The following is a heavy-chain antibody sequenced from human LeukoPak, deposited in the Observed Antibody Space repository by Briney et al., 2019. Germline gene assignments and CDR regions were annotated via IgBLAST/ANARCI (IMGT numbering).Heavy chain of an antibody. J-gene: IGHJ5*02. CDR1: GFTFSSYW. CDR2: IYSDGSST. Sequence: GGSLRLSCTASGFTFSSYWMHWVRHAPGKGLVWVSRIYSDGSSTSYADSVKGRFTISRDNAKNTLYLQMNSLRSEDTAVYYCARTYGSGRYPGDWFDPWGQGTLVTVSS. D-gene: IGHD6-19*01. CDR3: ARTYGSGRYPGDWFDP. V-gene: IGHV3-74*01.